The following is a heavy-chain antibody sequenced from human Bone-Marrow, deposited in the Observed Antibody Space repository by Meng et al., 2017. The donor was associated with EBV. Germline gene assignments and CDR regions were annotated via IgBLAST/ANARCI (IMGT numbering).Heavy chain of an antibody. J-gene: IGHJ2*01. Sequence: EVQLVESGGXVVKPGASLXLSWPASGVTCSSYSMNWVRQAPGKGLEWVSYISSSSSYIYYADSVKGRFTISRDNAKNSLYLQMNSLRAEDTAVYYCARDSYYYDSSGYYTYWYFDLWGRGTLVTVSS. CDR3: ARDSYYYDSSGYYTYWYFDL. CDR1: GVTCSSYS. V-gene: IGHV3-21*01. D-gene: IGHD3-22*01. CDR2: ISSSSSYI.